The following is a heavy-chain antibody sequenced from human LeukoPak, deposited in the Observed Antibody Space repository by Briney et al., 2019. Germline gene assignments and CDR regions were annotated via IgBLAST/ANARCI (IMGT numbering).Heavy chain of an antibody. D-gene: IGHD3-10*01. V-gene: IGHV4-34*01. CDR2: INHSGST. J-gene: IGHJ4*02. CDR1: GGSFSGYY. CDR3: AREVPPVY. Sequence: SEALSLTCAVYGGSFSGYYWSWIRQPPGKGLEWIGEINHSGSTNYNPSLKSRVTISVDTSKNQFSLKLSSVTAADTAVYYCAREVPPVYWGQGTLVTVSS.